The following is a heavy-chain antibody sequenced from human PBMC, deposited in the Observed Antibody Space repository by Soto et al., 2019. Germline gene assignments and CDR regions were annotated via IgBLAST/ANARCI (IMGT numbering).Heavy chain of an antibody. CDR3: AKDSNPVAGFLFDY. CDR1: GFTFSSYG. J-gene: IGHJ4*02. CDR2: ISYDGSNK. Sequence: GGSLRLSCAASGFTFSSYGMHWVRQAPGKGLEWVAVISYDGSNKYYADSVKGRFTISRDNSKNTLYLQMNSLRAEDTAVYYYAKDSNPVAGFLFDYWGQGTLVTVSS. D-gene: IGHD6-19*01. V-gene: IGHV3-30*18.